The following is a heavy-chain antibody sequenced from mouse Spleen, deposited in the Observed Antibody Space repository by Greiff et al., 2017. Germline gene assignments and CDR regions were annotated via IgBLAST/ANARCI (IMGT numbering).Heavy chain of an antibody. J-gene: IGHJ3*01. D-gene: IGHD2-4*01. Sequence: EVKLQESGPGMVKPSQSLSLTCTVTGYSITSGYDWHWIRHFPGNKLEWMGYISYSGSTNYNPSLKSRISITHDTSKNHFFLKLNSVTTEDTATYYCARGEDYPAWFAYWGQGTLVTVSA. CDR1: GYSITSGYD. V-gene: IGHV3-1*01. CDR3: ARGEDYPAWFAY. CDR2: ISYSGST.